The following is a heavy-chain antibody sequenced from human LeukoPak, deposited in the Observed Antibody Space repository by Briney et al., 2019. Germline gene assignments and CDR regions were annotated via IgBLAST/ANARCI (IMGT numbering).Heavy chain of an antibody. CDR3: ARRGGSGRAFDY. D-gene: IGHD1-26*01. J-gene: IGHJ4*02. CDR2: IYYTGST. Sequence: KPSETLSLTCSVSGASISGGTYYLGWIRQPPGKGLEWIGSIYYTGSTYDNPSLKSRVTISVDTSKNQFSLKLSSVTAADTAVYYCARRGGSGRAFDYWGQGTLVTVSS. V-gene: IGHV4-39*01. CDR1: GASISGGTYY.